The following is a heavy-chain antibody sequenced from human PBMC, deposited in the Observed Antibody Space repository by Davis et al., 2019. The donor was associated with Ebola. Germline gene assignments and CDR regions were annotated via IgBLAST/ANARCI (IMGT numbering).Heavy chain of an antibody. CDR2: IGPAGDT. D-gene: IGHD4-17*01. J-gene: IGHJ6*02. V-gene: IGHV3-13*01. CDR1: GFTFSSYD. CDR3: ARAKVTTVTTANYYHYYGMDV. Sequence: GESLKISCAASGFTFSSYDMHWVRQATGKGLEWVSAIGPAGDTYYPGSVKGRFTISRENAKNSLYLQMNSLRAGDTAVYYCARAKVTTVTTANYYHYYGMDVWGQGTTVTVSS.